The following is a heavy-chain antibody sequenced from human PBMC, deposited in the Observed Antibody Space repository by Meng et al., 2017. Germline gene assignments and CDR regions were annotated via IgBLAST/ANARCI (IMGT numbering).Heavy chain of an antibody. J-gene: IGHJ6*02. Sequence: GESLKISCAASGSTFSSYWMSWVRQAPGKGLEWVANIKQDGSEKYYVDSVKGRFTISRDNAKNSLYLQMNSLRAEDTAVYYCARDPPGLLWFGEYYYYYGMDVWGQGTTVTVSS. V-gene: IGHV3-7*01. CDR3: ARDPPGLLWFGEYYYYYGMDV. CDR2: IKQDGSEK. CDR1: GSTFSSYW. D-gene: IGHD3-10*01.